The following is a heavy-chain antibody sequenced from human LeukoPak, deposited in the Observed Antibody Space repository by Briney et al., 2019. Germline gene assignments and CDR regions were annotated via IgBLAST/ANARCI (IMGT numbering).Heavy chain of an antibody. CDR3: ARGGDTYYDFWSGYYGFDY. V-gene: IGHV3-23*01. D-gene: IGHD3-3*01. CDR1: GFTFSSYA. CDR2: ISGSGGNT. Sequence: GGSLRLSCAASGFTFSSYAMSWVRQAPGKGLEWVSAISGSGGNTYYADSVKGRFTISRDNAKNSLYLQMNSLRAEDTAVYYCARGGDTYYDFWSGYYGFDYWGQGTLVTVSS. J-gene: IGHJ4*02.